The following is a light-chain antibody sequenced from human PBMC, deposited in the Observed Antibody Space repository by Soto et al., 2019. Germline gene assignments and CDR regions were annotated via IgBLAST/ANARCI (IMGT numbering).Light chain of an antibody. CDR3: QQYYSYPRT. CDR2: GAS. Sequence: IQLTQSPSSLSASVGDTVTIACRASQGITTSLVWYQQQPGKAPKLLIHGASTLQSGVPSRFSGSGSGTDFTLTISSLQPEDFATYYCQQYYSYPRTFGQGTKV. J-gene: IGKJ1*01. V-gene: IGKV1-9*01. CDR1: QGITTS.